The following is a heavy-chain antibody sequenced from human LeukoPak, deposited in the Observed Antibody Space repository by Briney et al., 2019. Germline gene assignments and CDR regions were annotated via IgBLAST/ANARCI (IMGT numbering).Heavy chain of an antibody. D-gene: IGHD3-22*01. CDR1: GFTFSSYW. CDR3: ARYRRIVVVKVASYAFDI. J-gene: IGHJ3*02. V-gene: IGHV3-7*01. CDR2: IKQDGSEK. Sequence: GGSLRLSCAASGFTFSSYWMSWVRQAPGKGLEGVANIKQDGSEKYYVDSVKGRFTISRDNAKNALYLQMNSLRAENTAVYYCARYRRIVVVKVASYAFDIWGQGTMVTVSS.